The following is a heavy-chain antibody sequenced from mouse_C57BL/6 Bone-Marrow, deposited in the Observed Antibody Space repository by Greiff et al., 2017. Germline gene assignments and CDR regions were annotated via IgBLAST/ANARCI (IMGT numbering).Heavy chain of an antibody. CDR3: ARRYYYGSSYAFAY. CDR2: IDPSDSYT. Sequence: VKLQQPGAELVMPGASVKLSCKASGYTFTSYWMHWVKQRPGQGLEWIGEIDPSDSYTNYNQKFKGKSTLTVDKSSSTAYMQLSSLTSEDSAVYYCARRYYYGSSYAFAYWGQGTLVTVSA. V-gene: IGHV1-69*01. CDR1: GYTFTSYW. J-gene: IGHJ3*01. D-gene: IGHD1-1*01.